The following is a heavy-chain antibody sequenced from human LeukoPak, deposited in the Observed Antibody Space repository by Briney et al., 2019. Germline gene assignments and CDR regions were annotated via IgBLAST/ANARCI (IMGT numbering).Heavy chain of an antibody. CDR2: ISYSGST. Sequence: SETLSLTCTVSGGSISGHYWSWIRQPPGKGLEWIGYISYSGSTNYNPSLKSRVTISVDPSKNQFSLKLSSVTAADTAMYYCGRYDSSGYSHFDYWGQGSLVTVSS. CDR1: GGSISGHY. CDR3: GRYDSSGYSHFDY. D-gene: IGHD3-22*01. J-gene: IGHJ4*02. V-gene: IGHV4-59*11.